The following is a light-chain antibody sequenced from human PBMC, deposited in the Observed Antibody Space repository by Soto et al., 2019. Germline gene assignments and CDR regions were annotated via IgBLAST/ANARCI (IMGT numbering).Light chain of an antibody. CDR3: QQFSSYPLT. V-gene: IGKV3-20*01. Sequence: EVVMTQSPVTLSLSPGERATLSCRASQSVSSNLAWYQQKPGQAPRLLIYDASSRATGIPDRFSGGGSGTDFTLTISRLEPEDFAVYYCQQFSSYPLTFGGGTKVDIK. CDR2: DAS. CDR1: QSVSSN. J-gene: IGKJ4*01.